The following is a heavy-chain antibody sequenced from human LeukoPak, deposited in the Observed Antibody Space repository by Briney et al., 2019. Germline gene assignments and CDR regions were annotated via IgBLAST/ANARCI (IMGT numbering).Heavy chain of an antibody. V-gene: IGHV4-61*02. D-gene: IGHD6-13*01. CDR3: ASRARKYTSSGDY. Sequence: SETLSLTCTVSGGSISSNNYYWSWIRQPAGKGLEWIGRIYTSGSTYYNPSLKSRVTISVDTSKNQFSLKLTSVTAADTAVYYCASRARKYTSSGDYWGQGTLVTVSS. CDR1: GGSISSNNYY. CDR2: IYTSGST. J-gene: IGHJ4*02.